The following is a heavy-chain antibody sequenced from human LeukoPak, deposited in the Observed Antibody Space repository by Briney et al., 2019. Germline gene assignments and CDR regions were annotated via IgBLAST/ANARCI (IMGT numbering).Heavy chain of an antibody. J-gene: IGHJ4*02. CDR2: ISSSSSYI. D-gene: IGHD1-20*01. V-gene: IGHV3-21*01. CDR1: GFTFSSYS. CDR3: ARDRGITGTTSLDY. Sequence: PGGSLRLSCPASGFTFSSYSMNWVRQAPGKGLEWVSSISSSSSYIYYADSVKGRFTISRDNAKNSLYLQMNSLRAEDTAVYYCARDRGITGTTSLDYWGQGTLVTVSS.